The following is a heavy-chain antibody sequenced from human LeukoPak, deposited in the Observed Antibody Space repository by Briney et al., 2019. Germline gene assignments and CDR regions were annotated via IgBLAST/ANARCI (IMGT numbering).Heavy chain of an antibody. J-gene: IGHJ4*02. Sequence: ASVKVSCKASGYTFSSYGIIWVRQAPGQGLEWMGWVSAFNGNTDYAPKLQGRVTMTRDTSISTAYMELSRLRSDDTAVYYCARDNSGSIGDYWGQGTLVAVSS. CDR3: ARDNSGSIGDY. CDR2: VSAFNGNT. D-gene: IGHD6-19*01. V-gene: IGHV1-18*01. CDR1: GYTFSSYG.